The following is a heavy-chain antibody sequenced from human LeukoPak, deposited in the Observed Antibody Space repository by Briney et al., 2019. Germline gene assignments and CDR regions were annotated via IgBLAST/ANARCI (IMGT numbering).Heavy chain of an antibody. V-gene: IGHV1-3*01. CDR3: ARDHALSPEYYFDY. D-gene: IGHD3-16*01. CDR1: GYTFTSYA. Sequence: ASVKVSCKASGYTFTSYAMHWVRQAPGQRLEWMGWINAGNGNTKYSQKFQGRVTITRDTSASTAYMELGSLRSEDTAVYYCARDHALSPEYYFDYWGQGTLVTVSS. J-gene: IGHJ4*02. CDR2: INAGNGNT.